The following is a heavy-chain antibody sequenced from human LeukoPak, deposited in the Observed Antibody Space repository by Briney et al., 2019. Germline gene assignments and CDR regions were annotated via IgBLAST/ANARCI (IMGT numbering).Heavy chain of an antibody. CDR1: GYTFTSYD. CDR3: ARSTYYDFWSGKGQYYFDY. CDR2: MNPNSGNT. J-gene: IGHJ4*02. D-gene: IGHD3-3*01. V-gene: IGHV1-8*03. Sequence: ASVKVSCKASGYTFTSYDINWVRQATGQGLEWMGWMNPNSGNTGYAQKFQGRVTITRNTSISTAYMELSSLRSEDTAVYYCARSTYYDFWSGKGQYYFDYWGQGTLVTVSS.